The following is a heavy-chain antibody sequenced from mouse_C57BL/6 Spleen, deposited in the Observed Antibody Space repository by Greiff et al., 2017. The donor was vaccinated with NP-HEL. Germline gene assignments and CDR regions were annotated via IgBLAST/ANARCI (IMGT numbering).Heavy chain of an antibody. V-gene: IGHV3-6*01. CDR1: GYSITSGYY. CDR2: ISYDGSN. D-gene: IGHD3-3*01. Sequence: EVQRVESGPGLVKPSQSLSLTCSVTGYSITSGYYWNWIRQFPGNKLEWMGYISYDGSNNYNPSLKNRISITRDTSKNQFFLKLNSVTTEDTATYYCARELWYFDYWGQGTTLTVSS. J-gene: IGHJ2*01. CDR3: ARELWYFDY.